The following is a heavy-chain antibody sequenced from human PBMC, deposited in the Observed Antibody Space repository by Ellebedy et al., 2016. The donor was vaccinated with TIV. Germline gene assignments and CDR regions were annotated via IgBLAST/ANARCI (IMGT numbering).Heavy chain of an antibody. Sequence: GESLKISCAASGFTFSDYGMHWVRQAPGKRLEWVAFMRYDGSNKYYADSVKGRFTISRDNSKNTLYLRMNSLRAEDTAVYYCAKFPYYYDSSGYSFWGQGTLVTVSS. CDR3: AKFPYYYDSSGYSF. V-gene: IGHV3-30*02. CDR2: MRYDGSNK. CDR1: GFTFSDYG. J-gene: IGHJ4*02. D-gene: IGHD3-22*01.